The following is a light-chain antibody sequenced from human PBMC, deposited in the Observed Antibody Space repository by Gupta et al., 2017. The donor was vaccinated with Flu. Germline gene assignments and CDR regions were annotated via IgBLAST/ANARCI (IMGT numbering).Light chain of an antibody. Sequence: ETTLTQSTAFMSATPGDKVDISCRASQDIDDDMSWFQQKPGEPAILIIQEATTRVPGILPRCSCSGYGTDFTRTINHIESEDAAYYFCLQHDDCPLTFGGGTKVEIK. CDR3: LQHDDCPLT. CDR1: QDIDDD. J-gene: IGKJ4*01. V-gene: IGKV5-2*01. CDR2: EAT.